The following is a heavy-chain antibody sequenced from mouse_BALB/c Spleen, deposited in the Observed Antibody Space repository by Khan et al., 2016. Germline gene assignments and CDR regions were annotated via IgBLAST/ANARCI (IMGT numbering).Heavy chain of an antibody. Sequence: EVELVESGGGLVQPGGSLRLSCATSGFTFTDYYMNWVRQPPGKALEWLGFIRNKANGFTTEYSASVRGRFTISSATFQSILYLQLNTLRAEDSGTYDWARDKGGRRFDCWGQGTTLTISS. CDR3: ARDKGGRRFDC. CDR2: IRNKANGFTT. V-gene: IGHV7-3*02. CDR1: GFTFTDYY. J-gene: IGHJ2*01.